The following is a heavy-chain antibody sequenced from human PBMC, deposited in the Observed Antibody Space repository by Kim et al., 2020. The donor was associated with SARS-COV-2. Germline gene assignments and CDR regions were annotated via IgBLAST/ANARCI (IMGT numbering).Heavy chain of an antibody. CDR3: ARVGSSSWYFDY. Sequence: YYVDSVKGRLTISRDNANNSLYLQMNSLRAEDTAVYYCARVGSSSWYFDYWGQGTLVTVSS. D-gene: IGHD6-13*01. V-gene: IGHV3-7*01. J-gene: IGHJ4*02.